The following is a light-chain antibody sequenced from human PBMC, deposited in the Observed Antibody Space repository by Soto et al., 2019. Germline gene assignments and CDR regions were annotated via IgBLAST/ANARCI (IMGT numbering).Light chain of an antibody. CDR1: QSVSDNY. Sequence: EIVLTQSPGTLSLSPGERATLSCRASQSVSDNYLAWYQRKPGQAPRLLIYGASSRASGIPDRFSGSGSGTDFTLTIIRLEPEDFEVYYCRQYGFSLRTFGQGSKVEV. J-gene: IGKJ1*01. CDR2: GAS. V-gene: IGKV3-20*01. CDR3: RQYGFSLRT.